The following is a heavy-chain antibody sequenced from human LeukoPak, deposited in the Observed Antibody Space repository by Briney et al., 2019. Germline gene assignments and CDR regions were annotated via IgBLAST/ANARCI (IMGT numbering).Heavy chain of an antibody. Sequence: GRSLRLSCAASGFTFDDYAMHWVRQAPGKGLEWVSGISWNSDSIGYADSVKGRFTISRDNAKNSLYLQMNSLRAEDTALYYCTKGFGGTGYHGRVLDYWGQGTLVTVSS. J-gene: IGHJ4*02. CDR1: GFTFDDYA. CDR3: TKGFGGTGYHGRVLDY. CDR2: ISWNSDSI. V-gene: IGHV3-9*01. D-gene: IGHD3-9*01.